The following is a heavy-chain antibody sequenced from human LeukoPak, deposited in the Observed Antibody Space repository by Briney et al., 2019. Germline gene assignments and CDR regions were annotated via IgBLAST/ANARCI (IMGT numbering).Heavy chain of an antibody. V-gene: IGHV3-30*02. J-gene: IGHJ4*02. CDR2: IRYDGSNK. D-gene: IGHD7-27*01. CDR3: AKGTGAVGVRNDLVDY. CDR1: GFTFSSYG. Sequence: PGGSLRLSCAASGFTFSSYGMHWVRQAPGKGLEWVAFIRYDGSNKYYADSVKGRFTISRDNSKNTLYLQMNSLRAEDTAVYYCAKGTGAVGVRNDLVDYWGQGTLVTVSS.